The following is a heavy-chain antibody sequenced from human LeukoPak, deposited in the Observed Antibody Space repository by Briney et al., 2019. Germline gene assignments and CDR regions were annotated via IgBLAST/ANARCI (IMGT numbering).Heavy chain of an antibody. D-gene: IGHD2-15*01. V-gene: IGHV1-2*02. CDR1: GYTFTGYY. CDR3: ARDLIGYCSGGSCPH. Sequence: ASVKVSFKASGYTFTGYYMHWVRQAPGQGLEWMGWINPNSGGTNYAQKFQGRVTMTRDTSIGTAYMELRRLRSDDTAVYYCARDLIGYCSGGSCPHWGQGTLVTVSS. J-gene: IGHJ4*02. CDR2: INPNSGGT.